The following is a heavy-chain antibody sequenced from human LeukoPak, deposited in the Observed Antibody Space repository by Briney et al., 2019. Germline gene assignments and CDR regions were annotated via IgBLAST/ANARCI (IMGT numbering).Heavy chain of an antibody. CDR1: GYTFTGYY. CDR3: ASACSSNTCSADY. CDR2: INPNSDGT. V-gene: IGHV1-2*02. Sequence: ASVKVSCKASGYTFTGYYMHWVRQAPGQGLEWMGWINPNSDGTNYAQKFQDRVTMTRDTSISTAYMELRRLRSDDTAVYYCASACSSNTCSADYWGQGTLVTVSS. J-gene: IGHJ4*02. D-gene: IGHD2-2*01.